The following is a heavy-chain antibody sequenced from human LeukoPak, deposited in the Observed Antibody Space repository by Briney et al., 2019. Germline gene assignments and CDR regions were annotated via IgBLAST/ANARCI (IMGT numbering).Heavy chain of an antibody. J-gene: IGHJ4*02. Sequence: PSETLSLTCTVSGGSISSGGYSWSWIRQHPGKGLEWIGYIYYSGSTYYNPSLKSRVTISVDTSKNQFSLKLSSVTAADTAVYYCARVIRNTMVRGVSSYFDYWGQGTLVTVSS. CDR1: GGSISSGGYS. CDR3: ARVIRNTMVRGVSSYFDY. V-gene: IGHV4-31*03. D-gene: IGHD3-10*01. CDR2: IYYSGST.